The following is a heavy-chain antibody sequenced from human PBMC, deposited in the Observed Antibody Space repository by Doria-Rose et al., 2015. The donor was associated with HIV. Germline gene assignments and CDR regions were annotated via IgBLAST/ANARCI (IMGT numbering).Heavy chain of an antibody. D-gene: IGHD3-10*01. J-gene: IGHJ4*02. Sequence: QVQLQESGPGLVRPSQTLSLTCTVSGDSISSGDSFWSWIRQPPGTGPEWIGYISSSGTTYYYPSLRGRLTISLDASKNQFSLNLNSVTAADTAVYYCARARNYGFPHFFDFWGQGTLVTVSS. V-gene: IGHV4-30-4*01. CDR2: ISSSGTT. CDR1: GDSISSGDSF. CDR3: ARARNYGFPHFFDF.